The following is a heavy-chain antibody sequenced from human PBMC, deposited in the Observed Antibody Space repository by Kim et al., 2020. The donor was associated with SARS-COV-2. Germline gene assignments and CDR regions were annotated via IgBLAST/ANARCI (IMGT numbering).Heavy chain of an antibody. D-gene: IGHD3-3*02. J-gene: IGHJ3*02. V-gene: IGHV5-51*01. CDR3: ARHLPFPQTRGGAFDI. CDR1: GYSFSSHW. Sequence: GESLKISCKGSGYSFSSHWIGWVRQMPGKGLEWMGIIYPGDSDTRYSPSFQGQVTISADKSISTAYLQWSSLRASDTAMYYCARHLPFPQTRGGAFDIWGQGTMVTVSS. CDR2: IYPGDSDT.